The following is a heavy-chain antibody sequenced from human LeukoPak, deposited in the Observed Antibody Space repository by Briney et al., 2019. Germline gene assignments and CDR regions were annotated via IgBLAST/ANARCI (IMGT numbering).Heavy chain of an antibody. CDR1: GGSISSYY. J-gene: IGHJ3*02. D-gene: IGHD3-16*01. V-gene: IGHV4-4*07. Sequence: PSETLSLTCKVSGGSISSYYWNWIRQPAGKGLEWIGRIYTSGSTHYNPSLKGRVTMSVDRSKNQFSLNLTSVTAADTAVYYCATVGGAFDIWGQGTMVTVSS. CDR3: ATVGGAFDI. CDR2: IYTSGST.